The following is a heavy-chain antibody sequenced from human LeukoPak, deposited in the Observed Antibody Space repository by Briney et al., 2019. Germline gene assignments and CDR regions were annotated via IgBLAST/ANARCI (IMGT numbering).Heavy chain of an antibody. CDR2: MNPNSGNT. V-gene: IGHV1-8*01. D-gene: IGHD3-22*01. J-gene: IGHJ3*02. CDR1: GYTFTSYD. CDR3: ASIGVVVDTDAFDI. Sequence: ASVKVSCKASGYTFTSYDINWMRQATGQGLEWMGWMNPNSGNTGYAQKFQGRVTMTRNTSISTAYMELSSLRSEDTAVYYCASIGVVVDTDAFDIWGQGTMVTVSS.